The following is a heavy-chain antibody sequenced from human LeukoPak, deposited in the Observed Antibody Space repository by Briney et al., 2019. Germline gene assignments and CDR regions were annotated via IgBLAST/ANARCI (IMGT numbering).Heavy chain of an antibody. CDR1: GFTFDDYA. J-gene: IGHJ4*02. CDR2: ISWNSGSI. D-gene: IGHD6-19*01. V-gene: IGHV3-9*03. CDR3: AKDITAGAVASAAFDY. Sequence: GRSLRLSCAASGFTFDDYAMHWVRLAPGKGLEWVSGISWNSGSIGYADSVKGRFTISRDNAKNSLYLQMNSLRAEDMALYYCAKDITAGAVASAAFDYWGQGTLVTVSS.